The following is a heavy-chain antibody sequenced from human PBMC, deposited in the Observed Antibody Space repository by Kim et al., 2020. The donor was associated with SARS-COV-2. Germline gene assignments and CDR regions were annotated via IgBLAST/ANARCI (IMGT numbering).Heavy chain of an antibody. J-gene: IGHJ4*02. V-gene: IGHV1-18*01. D-gene: IGHD5-18*01. Sequence: ASVKVSCKASGYTFTSYGISWVRQAPGQGLEWMGWISAYNGNTNYAQKLQGRVTMTTDTSTSTAYMELRSLRSDDTAVYYCARDPYSYGSRGVGREPYYFDYWGQGTLVTVSS. CDR1: GYTFTSYG. CDR2: ISAYNGNT. CDR3: ARDPYSYGSRGVGREPYYFDY.